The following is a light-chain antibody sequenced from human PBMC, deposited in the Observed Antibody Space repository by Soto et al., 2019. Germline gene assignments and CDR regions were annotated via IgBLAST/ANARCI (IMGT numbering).Light chain of an antibody. CDR1: SSDVGGYKF. J-gene: IGLJ1*01. Sequence: QSALTQPASVSGSPGQSITISCTGTSSDVGGYKFVSWYQQYPGKAPKLMIYEVSNRPSGVSSRFSGSKSGNTASLTISGLQAEDEADYYCGSYTGSIYVFGPGTKVTVL. V-gene: IGLV2-14*01. CDR3: GSYTGSIYV. CDR2: EVS.